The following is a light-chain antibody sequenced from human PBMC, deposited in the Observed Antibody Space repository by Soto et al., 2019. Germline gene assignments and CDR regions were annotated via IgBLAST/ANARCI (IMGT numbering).Light chain of an antibody. CDR2: AAS. V-gene: IGKV1-12*01. J-gene: IGKJ1*01. Sequence: DTQMTQSPSTLAASLGDRITITCRASQDIGGRFAWFQQKPGKAPQYLIQAASILQSGVPSRFSGSGSGTEFILTINNLQPEDFASYFCLQVYSFPRTFGLGTKVDIK. CDR3: LQVYSFPRT. CDR1: QDIGGR.